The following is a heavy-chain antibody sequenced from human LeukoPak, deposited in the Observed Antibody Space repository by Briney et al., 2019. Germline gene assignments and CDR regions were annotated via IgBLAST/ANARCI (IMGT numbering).Heavy chain of an antibody. J-gene: IGHJ4*02. CDR1: GGSISSYY. D-gene: IGHD3-10*01. Sequence: SETLSLTCTVSGGSISSYYWSWIRQPPGKGLEWIGYIYYSGSTNYKPSLKSRVTISVDTSKNQFSLKLSSVTAADTAVYYCARSYYYGSGTRGFDYWGQGTLVTVSS. CDR3: ARSYYYGSGTRGFDY. CDR2: IYYSGST. V-gene: IGHV4-59*01.